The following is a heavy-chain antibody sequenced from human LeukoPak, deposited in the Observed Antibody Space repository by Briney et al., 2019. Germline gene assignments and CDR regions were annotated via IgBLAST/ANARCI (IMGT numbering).Heavy chain of an antibody. CDR1: GYIFINYW. CDR3: ARGRISVAGTSLLDY. V-gene: IGHV5-51*01. J-gene: IGHJ4*02. CDR2: IYPGDSET. Sequence: GESLKISCKGSGYIFINYWIGWVRQMPEKGLEWMGVIYPGDSETRYSPSFQGQVTISADKSISTAYLQWSSLKASDTAMYYCARGRISVAGTSLLDYWGQGTLVTVSS. D-gene: IGHD6-19*01.